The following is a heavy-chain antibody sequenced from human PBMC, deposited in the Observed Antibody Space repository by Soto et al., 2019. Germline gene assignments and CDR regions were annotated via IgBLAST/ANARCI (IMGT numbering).Heavy chain of an antibody. CDR3: AKAFRYFDAFDI. J-gene: IGHJ3*02. CDR1: GFTFSSYA. V-gene: IGHV3-23*01. CDR2: ISGSGGST. Sequence: EVQLLESGGGLVQPGGSLRLSCAASGFTFSSYAMNWVRQAPGKGLEWVSGISGSGGSTNYADSVKGRFTISRDNSKNTLYLQMNSLRAEVTAVYYCAKAFRYFDAFDIWGQGTMVTVSS. D-gene: IGHD1-20*01.